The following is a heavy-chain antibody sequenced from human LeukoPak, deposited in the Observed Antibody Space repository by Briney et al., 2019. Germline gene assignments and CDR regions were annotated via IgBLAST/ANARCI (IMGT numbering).Heavy chain of an antibody. D-gene: IGHD1-7*01. J-gene: IGHJ6*03. CDR1: GYSFTTYD. Sequence: GASVTVSCEASGYSFTTYDISWVRQAPVQGLEWMGWISANNGNRSYVQKFQGRLTMTTDMSTRTAYMERRSLRSDDTAVYYCALRITGTNRWYYYYYMGVWGKGTTVTVSS. CDR3: ALRITGTNRWYYYYYMGV. V-gene: IGHV1-18*01. CDR2: ISANNGNR.